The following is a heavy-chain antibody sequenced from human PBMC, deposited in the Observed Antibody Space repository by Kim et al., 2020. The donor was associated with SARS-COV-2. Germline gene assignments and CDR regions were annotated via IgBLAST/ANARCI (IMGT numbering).Heavy chain of an antibody. CDR2: YNSGRT. J-gene: IGHJ4*02. D-gene: IGHD3-16*02. Sequence: YNSGRTTYNPSLQSRVTMSVDMSKNQFSLKLSSVTAADTAVYYCASALGHWGQGTLVTVSS. V-gene: IGHV4-4*07. CDR3: ASALGH.